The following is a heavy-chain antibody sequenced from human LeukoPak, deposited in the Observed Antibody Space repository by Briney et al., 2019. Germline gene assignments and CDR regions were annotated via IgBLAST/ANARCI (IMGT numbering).Heavy chain of an antibody. CDR3: ARGDVGATPARPIDY. CDR2: INHSGST. D-gene: IGHD1-26*01. Sequence: PSETLSLTCAVYGGPFSGYYWSWIRQPPGKGLEWIGEINHSGSTNYNPSLKSRVTISVDTSKNQFSLKLSSVTAADTAVYYCARGDVGATPARPIDYWGQGTQVTVSS. V-gene: IGHV4-34*01. CDR1: GGPFSGYY. J-gene: IGHJ4*02.